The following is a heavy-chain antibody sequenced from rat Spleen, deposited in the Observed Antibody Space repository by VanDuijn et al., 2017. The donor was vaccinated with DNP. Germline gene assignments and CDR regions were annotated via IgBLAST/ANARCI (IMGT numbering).Heavy chain of an antibody. CDR1: GFTFSNYY. CDR3: ANADY. Sequence: EVQLVESGGGLVQPGRSLKLSCAVSGFTFSNYYMAWVRQAPKKGLEWVATISYDGSSTNYRDSVKGRFTVSRDNAENTLYLQMDSLRSEDTATYYCANADYWGQGVMVTVSS. V-gene: IGHV5-7*01. J-gene: IGHJ2*01. CDR2: ISYDGSST.